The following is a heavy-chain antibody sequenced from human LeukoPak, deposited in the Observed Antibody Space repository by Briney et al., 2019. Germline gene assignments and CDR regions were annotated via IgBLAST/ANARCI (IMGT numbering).Heavy chain of an antibody. CDR1: GFTFSTYA. J-gene: IGHJ4*02. D-gene: IGHD2-2*01. CDR3: GTYCSSSSCYWCPGDY. CDR2: ISGSASST. Sequence: GGSLRLSCAASGFTFSTYAMSWVRQAPGKGLEWVSAISGSASSTFYADSVKGRFIISRDNSKNTLYLQMNSLRAEDTATYFRGTYCSSSSCYWCPGDYWGQGTLVTVSS. V-gene: IGHV3-23*01.